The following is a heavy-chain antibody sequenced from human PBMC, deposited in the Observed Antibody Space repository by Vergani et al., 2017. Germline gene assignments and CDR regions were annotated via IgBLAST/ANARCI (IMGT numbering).Heavy chain of an antibody. CDR3: ARRAERWETLLRDDFDV. D-gene: IGHD1-26*01. CDR1: GGSLSGYY. Sequence: QVQLQQWGPGLLKPSETLSLTCAVYGGSLSGYYWIWIRLAPGKGLEWIVEINHSGTINYNPTLKSPFNVSIDTSRDHFSLKLRSVSAAYTAVYFCARRAERWETLLRDDFDVWGQGTFVTLSP. CDR2: INHSGTI. J-gene: IGHJ3*01. V-gene: IGHV4-34*01.